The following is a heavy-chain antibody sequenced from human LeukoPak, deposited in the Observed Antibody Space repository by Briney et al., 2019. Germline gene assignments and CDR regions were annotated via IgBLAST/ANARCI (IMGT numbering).Heavy chain of an antibody. D-gene: IGHD5-18*01. CDR1: GFTFSSYW. J-gene: IGHJ4*02. CDR3: ARMDTAMEYYFDY. V-gene: IGHV3-7*01. CDR2: IKQDGSEK. Sequence: GGSLRLSCAASGFTFSSYWMSWVRQAPGKGLEWVANIKQDGSEKYYVDSVKGRSTISRDNAKNSLYLQMNSLRAEDTAVYYCARMDTAMEYYFDYWGQGTLVTVSS.